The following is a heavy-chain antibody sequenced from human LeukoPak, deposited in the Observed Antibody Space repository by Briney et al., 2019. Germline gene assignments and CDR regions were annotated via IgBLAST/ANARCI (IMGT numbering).Heavy chain of an antibody. CDR1: GFTVGSNY. D-gene: IGHD3-3*01. J-gene: IGHJ4*02. CDR2: IYSGGST. V-gene: IGHV3-53*04. CDR3: ARDGSGSLDY. Sequence: GGSLRLSCAASGFTVGSNYMSWVRQAPGKGLEWVSVIYSGGSTYYADSVKGRFTISRHNSKNTLYLQMNSLRAEDTAVYYCARDGSGSLDYWGQGTLVTVSS.